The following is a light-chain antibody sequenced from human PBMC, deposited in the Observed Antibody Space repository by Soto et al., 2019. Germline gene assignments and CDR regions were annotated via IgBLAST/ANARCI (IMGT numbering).Light chain of an antibody. J-gene: IGLJ3*02. V-gene: IGLV2-8*01. CDR2: EVS. CDR3: SSYAGSDNWV. CDR1: SSDVGYDS. Sequence: QSALTQPPSASGSPGQSVTIFCTGTSSDVGYDSVSWYQQHPGKAPKLMIYEVSKRPSGVPDRFSGSKSGNTASLTVSGLRAEDEADYYCSSYAGSDNWVFGGGTKLTVL.